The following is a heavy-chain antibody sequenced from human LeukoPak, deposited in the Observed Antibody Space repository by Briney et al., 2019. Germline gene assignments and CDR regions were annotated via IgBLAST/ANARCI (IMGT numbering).Heavy chain of an antibody. CDR1: GFTVSSNY. V-gene: IGHV3-66*01. Sequence: GGSLRLSCAASGFTVSSNYMSWVRQAPGKGLEWVSVIYSGGSTYYADSVKGGFTISRDNSKNTLYLQMNSLRAEDTAVYYCARTRTDKVVAATPGVGYFDYWGQGTLVTVSS. D-gene: IGHD2-15*01. CDR3: ARTRTDKVVAATPGVGYFDY. CDR2: IYSGGST. J-gene: IGHJ4*02.